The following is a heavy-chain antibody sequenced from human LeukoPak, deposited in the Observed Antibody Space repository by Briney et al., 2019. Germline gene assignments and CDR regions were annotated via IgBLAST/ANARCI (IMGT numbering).Heavy chain of an antibody. Sequence: SVKVSCKASGGTFSSYAISWVRQAPGQGLEWMGRIIPILGIANYAQKFQGRVTITADKSTSTAYMELSSLRSEDTAVYYCARDPGPYCTNGVCYTDYFDYWGQGTLVTVSA. CDR1: GGTFSSYA. CDR2: IIPILGIA. D-gene: IGHD2-8*01. J-gene: IGHJ4*02. CDR3: ARDPGPYCTNGVCYTDYFDY. V-gene: IGHV1-69*04.